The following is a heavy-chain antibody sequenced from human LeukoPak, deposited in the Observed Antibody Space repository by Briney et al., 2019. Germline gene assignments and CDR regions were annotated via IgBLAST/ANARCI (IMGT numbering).Heavy chain of an antibody. J-gene: IGHJ4*02. CDR3: ARAPYYYGSGSYWFCDY. CDR2: INPNSGGT. D-gene: IGHD3-10*01. CDR1: GYTFTGYY. Sequence: ASVKVSCKASGYTFTGYYMHWVRQAPGQGLERMGWINPNSGGTNYAQKFQGRVTMTRDTSISTAYMELSRLRSDDTAVYYCARAPYYYGSGSYWFCDYWGQGTLVTVSS. V-gene: IGHV1-2*02.